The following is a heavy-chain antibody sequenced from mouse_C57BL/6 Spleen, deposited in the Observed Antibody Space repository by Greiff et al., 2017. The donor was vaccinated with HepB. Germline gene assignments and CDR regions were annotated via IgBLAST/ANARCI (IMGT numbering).Heavy chain of an antibody. CDR1: GFSLTSYG. Sequence: VQLQESGPGLVQPSQSLSITCTVSGFSLTSYGVHWVRQSPGKGLEWLGVIWSGGSTDYNAAFISRLSISKDNSKSQVFFKMNSLQADDTAIYYCARGLTGYWYFDVWGTGTTVTVSS. V-gene: IGHV2-2*01. CDR3: ARGLTGYWYFDV. CDR2: IWSGGST. D-gene: IGHD4-1*01. J-gene: IGHJ1*03.